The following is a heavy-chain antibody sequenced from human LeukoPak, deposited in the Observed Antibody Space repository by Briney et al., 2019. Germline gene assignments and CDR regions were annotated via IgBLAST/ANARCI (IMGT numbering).Heavy chain of an antibody. V-gene: IGHV4-39*01. CDR2: IYYSGST. Sequence: SETLSLTCTVSGGSISSYYWSWIRQPPGKGLEWIGSIYYSGSTYYNPSLKSRVTISVDTSKNQFSLKLSSVTAADTAVYYCARQNEYSSSANWFDPWGQGTLVTVSS. J-gene: IGHJ5*02. D-gene: IGHD6-6*01. CDR1: GGSISSYY. CDR3: ARQNEYSSSANWFDP.